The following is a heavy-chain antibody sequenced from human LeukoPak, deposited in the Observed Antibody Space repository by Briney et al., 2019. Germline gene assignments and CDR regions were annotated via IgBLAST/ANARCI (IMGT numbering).Heavy chain of an antibody. CDR2: ISYDGSNK. Sequence: GGSLRLSCAASGFTFSSYAMHWVRQAPGKGLEWVAVISYDGSNKYYADSVKGRFTISRDNPKNTLYLQMNSLRAEDTAVYYCARVELHHVYYYYGMDVWGQGTTVTVSS. CDR1: GFTFSSYA. CDR3: ARVELHHVYYYYGMDV. J-gene: IGHJ6*02. V-gene: IGHV3-30-3*01. D-gene: IGHD2-21*01.